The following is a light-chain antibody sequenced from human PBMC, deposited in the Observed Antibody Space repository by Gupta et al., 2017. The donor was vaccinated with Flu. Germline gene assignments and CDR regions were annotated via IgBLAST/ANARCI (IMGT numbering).Light chain of an antibody. V-gene: IGKV3-20*01. CDR3: QQYLSSPWT. Sequence: GTLALPPGERATRYCRASQSVSSAYIAWYQQTPGQAPRLLIYGASGRATDIPDRFSGSGSGTDFTLTISRLETEDFAVYYCQQYLSSPWTFGQGTKVEIK. CDR2: GAS. J-gene: IGKJ1*01. CDR1: QSVSSAY.